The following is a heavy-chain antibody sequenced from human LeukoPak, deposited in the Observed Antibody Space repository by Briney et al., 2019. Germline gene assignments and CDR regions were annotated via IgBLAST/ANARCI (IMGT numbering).Heavy chain of an antibody. J-gene: IGHJ6*03. D-gene: IGHD2-2*01. CDR1: DDSITMYY. CDR2: VDHTGST. CDR3: ARTTEGYCRSISCYGFDYYYYMDV. V-gene: IGHV4-59*01. Sequence: SETLSLTCSVSDDSITMYYWTWIRRPPGKGLGWVGYVDHTGSTNFNPSLNGRVSISRDTNKNLFSLRLRSVTGADTAVYYCARTTEGYCRSISCYGFDYYYYMDVWGKGTTVTISS.